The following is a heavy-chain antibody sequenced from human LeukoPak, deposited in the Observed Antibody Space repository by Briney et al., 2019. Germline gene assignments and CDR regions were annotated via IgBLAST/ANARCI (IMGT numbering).Heavy chain of an antibody. Sequence: GGSLRLSCAASGFTVSSNYMSWVRQAPGKGLEWVSVIYSGGSTYYADSVKGRFTISRDNSKNTLYPQMNSLRAEDTAVYYCARAYYYGSGSLYFDYWGQGTLVTVSS. J-gene: IGHJ4*02. D-gene: IGHD3-10*01. V-gene: IGHV3-66*01. CDR3: ARAYYYGSGSLYFDY. CDR2: IYSGGST. CDR1: GFTVSSNY.